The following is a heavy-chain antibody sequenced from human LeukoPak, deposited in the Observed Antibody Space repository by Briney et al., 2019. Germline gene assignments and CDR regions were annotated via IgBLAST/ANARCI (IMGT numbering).Heavy chain of an antibody. CDR2: VFDTGRT. Sequence: SETLSLTCTVFGGSISSHYWTWIRQPPGKTLEWIGYVFDTGRTNDNPPLNSRLTLSADTSNHQLSLRLSSVTAADTAVYYCATIKRGSIYGYFDFWGRGILVTVSS. CDR1: GGSISSHY. D-gene: IGHD5-18*01. J-gene: IGHJ4*01. CDR3: ATIKRGSIYGYFDF. V-gene: IGHV4-59*11.